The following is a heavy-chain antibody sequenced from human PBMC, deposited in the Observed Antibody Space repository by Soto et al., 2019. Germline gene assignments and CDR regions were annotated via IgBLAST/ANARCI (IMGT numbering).Heavy chain of an antibody. CDR1: GYTFTIYG. D-gene: IGHD3-3*01. V-gene: IGHV1-18*01. CDR3: ARGVTIFGVVLDAFDI. J-gene: IGHJ3*02. CDR2: ISAYNGNT. Sequence: ASVKVSCTASGYTFTIYGISWVRQAPGQGLEWMGWISAYNGNTNYAQKLQGRVTMTTDTSTSTAYMELRSLRSDDTAVYYCARGVTIFGVVLDAFDIWGQGTMVTVSS.